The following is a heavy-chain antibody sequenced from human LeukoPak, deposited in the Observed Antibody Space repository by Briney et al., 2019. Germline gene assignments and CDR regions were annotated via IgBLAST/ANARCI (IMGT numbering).Heavy chain of an antibody. D-gene: IGHD4-17*01. J-gene: IGHJ4*02. CDR2: FYYTGTT. Sequence: PSETLSPTCSISGDSTNTYFWSWIRQPPGKGLEWIGYFYYTGTTNYNPSLNSRVTISVDTSKNQFSLKVNSVTAADTGVYYCASKSTDHGELRFDYWGQGTLVTVSS. V-gene: IGHV4-59*01. CDR1: GDSTNTYF. CDR3: ASKSTDHGELRFDY.